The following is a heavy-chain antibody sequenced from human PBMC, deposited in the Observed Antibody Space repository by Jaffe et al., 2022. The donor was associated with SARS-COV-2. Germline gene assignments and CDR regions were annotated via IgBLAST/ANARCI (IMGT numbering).Heavy chain of an antibody. D-gene: IGHD3-3*01. CDR2: IYTSGST. J-gene: IGHJ6*02. Sequence: QVQLQESGPGLVKPSQTLSLTCTVSGGSISSGSYYWSWIRQPAGKGLEWIGRIYTSGSTNYNPSLKSRVTISVDTSKNQFSLKLSSVTAADTAVYYCAGTNYDFWSGYSMDVWGQGTTVTVSS. CDR1: GGSISSGSYY. V-gene: IGHV4-61*02. CDR3: AGTNYDFWSGYSMDV.